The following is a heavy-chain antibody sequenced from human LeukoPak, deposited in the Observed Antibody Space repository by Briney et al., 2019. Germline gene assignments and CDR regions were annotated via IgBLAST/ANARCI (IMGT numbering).Heavy chain of an antibody. J-gene: IGHJ4*02. D-gene: IGHD2-15*01. CDR3: AREGEGYSIDY. V-gene: IGHV4-59*01. CDR1: GGSISSYY. CDR2: IYYSGST. Sequence: SETLSLTCTVSGGSISSYYWSWIRQPPGQGLEWIGYIYYSGSTNYNPSLKSRVTISVDTSKNQFSLKLSSVTAADTAVYYCAREGEGYSIDYWGQGTLVTVSS.